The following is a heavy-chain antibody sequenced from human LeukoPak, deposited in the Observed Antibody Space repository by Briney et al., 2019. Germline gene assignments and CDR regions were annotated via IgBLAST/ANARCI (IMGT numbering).Heavy chain of an antibody. V-gene: IGHV3-21*06. J-gene: IGHJ6*02. CDR3: ARDRDVPAIGMDV. CDR1: GFTFSSYT. Sequence: GGSLRLSCAASGFTFSSYTMNWLRQAPGKGLEWVSSISSSSSYMYYADSVKGRFTISRDNAKNSLYLQMNSLRAEDTAVYYCARDRDVPAIGMDVWGQGTTVTVSS. CDR2: ISSSSSYM.